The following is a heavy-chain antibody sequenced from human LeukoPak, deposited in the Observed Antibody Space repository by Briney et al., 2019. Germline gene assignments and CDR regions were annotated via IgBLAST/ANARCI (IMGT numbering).Heavy chain of an antibody. V-gene: IGHV3-11*01. Sequence: PGGSLRLSCAASGFTFSDFQMSWIRQAPGKGLECISYISSSGDTLNYADSVKGRFTISRDNAKNSLYLQLNSLRAEDTAVYYCARLKRRPAYFDYWGQGTLVTVSS. CDR2: ISSSGDTL. CDR1: GFTFSDFQ. J-gene: IGHJ4*02. CDR3: ARLKRRPAYFDY.